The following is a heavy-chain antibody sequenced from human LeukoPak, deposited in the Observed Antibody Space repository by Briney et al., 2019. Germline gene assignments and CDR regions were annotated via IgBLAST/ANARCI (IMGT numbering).Heavy chain of an antibody. CDR2: INSVGDT. Sequence: GGSLRLSCIASGFTFSNYDMHWVRQVTGRGLEWVSTINSVGDTYYPESVKGLFTISRENDKNPVYLQMNNLRVGDTAVYYCAREARGSAWQNVDFWGQGTLVSVSS. CDR1: GFTFSNYD. V-gene: IGHV3-13*01. CDR3: AREARGSAWQNVDF. J-gene: IGHJ4*02. D-gene: IGHD6-19*01.